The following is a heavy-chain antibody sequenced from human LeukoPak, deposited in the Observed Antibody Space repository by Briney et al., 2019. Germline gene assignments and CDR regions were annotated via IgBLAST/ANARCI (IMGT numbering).Heavy chain of an antibody. Sequence: GSLRLSCAASGFTFDDYGMSWVRQAPGKGLEWVSGINWNGGSTGYADSVKGRFTISRDNSKNTLYMQMNSLRAEDTAVYYCAKDRAQTPLKYWGQGTLVTVSS. CDR2: INWNGGST. J-gene: IGHJ4*02. D-gene: IGHD2/OR15-2a*01. CDR1: GFTFDDYG. CDR3: AKDRAQTPLKY. V-gene: IGHV3-20*04.